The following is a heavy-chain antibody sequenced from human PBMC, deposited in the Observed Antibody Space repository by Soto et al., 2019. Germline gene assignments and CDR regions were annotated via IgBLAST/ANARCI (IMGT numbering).Heavy chain of an antibody. CDR2: IFHGGNT. J-gene: IGHJ3*01. D-gene: IGHD2-15*01. Sequence: SETLSLTCAVSGFFTSSGNYWGWIRKPPGKGLEWIGSIFHGGNTYYNPSLKSRVTISVDMSKNQFSLKLNSVTAADTAVYYCARARWYDAFDVWGQGTVVTVSS. V-gene: IGHV4-38-2*01. CDR3: ARARWYDAFDV. CDR1: GFFTSSGNY.